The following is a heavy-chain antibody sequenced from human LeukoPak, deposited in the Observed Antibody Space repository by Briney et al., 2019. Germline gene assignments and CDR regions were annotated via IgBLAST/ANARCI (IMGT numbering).Heavy chain of an antibody. CDR2: ISSSSSYI. V-gene: IGHV3-21*01. D-gene: IGHD6-19*01. J-gene: IGHJ4*02. Sequence: GGSLRLSCAASGFTFSSYSMNWVRQAPGKGLEWVSSISSSSSYIYYADSVKGRFTISRDNAKNSLYLQMNSLRAEDTAVYYCARDAGQWLAQYYFDYWGQGTLVTVPS. CDR3: ARDAGQWLAQYYFDY. CDR1: GFTFSSYS.